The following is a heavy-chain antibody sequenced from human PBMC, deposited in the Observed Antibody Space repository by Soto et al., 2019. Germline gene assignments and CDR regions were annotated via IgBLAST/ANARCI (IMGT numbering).Heavy chain of an antibody. J-gene: IGHJ6*02. D-gene: IGHD2-15*01. CDR1: GGSISSGDYY. V-gene: IGHV4-30-4*01. CDR3: ATLLRHYYGMDV. Sequence: QVQLQESGPGLVKPSQTLSLTCTVSGGSISSGDYYWSWIRQPPGKGLEWIGYIYYSGSTYYNPSRKSPXTIXVXTSKNQSTLKLSSVTDADTAVYYCATLLRHYYGMDVRGQWTTVTVSS. CDR2: IYYSGST.